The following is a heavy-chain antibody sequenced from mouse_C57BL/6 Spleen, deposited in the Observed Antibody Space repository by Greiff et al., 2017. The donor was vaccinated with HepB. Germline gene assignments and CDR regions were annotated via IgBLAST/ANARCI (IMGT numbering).Heavy chain of an antibody. J-gene: IGHJ2*01. D-gene: IGHD1-1*01. V-gene: IGHV1-50*01. CDR2: IDPSDSYT. CDR1: GYTFTSYW. CDR3: ARLDYYGSRFFDY. Sequence: QVQLQQPGAELVKPGASVKLSCKASGYTFTSYWMQWVKQRPGQGLEWIGEIDPSDSYTNYNQKFKGKATLTVDTSSSTAYMQLSSLTSEDSAVYYCARLDYYGSRFFDYWGQGTTLTVSS.